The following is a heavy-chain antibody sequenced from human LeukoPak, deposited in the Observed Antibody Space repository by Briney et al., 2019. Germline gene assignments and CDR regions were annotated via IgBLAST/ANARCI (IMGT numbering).Heavy chain of an antibody. CDR2: IGTAGDT. CDR3: ARGSGYMAFDI. Sequence: PGGSLRLSCAASGFTFSSYDMHWVRQAAGKGLEWVSAIGTAGDTYYPGSVKGRFTISRENAKNSLYLQMNSLRAGDTAVYYCARGSGYMAFDIWGQGTMVTVPS. CDR1: GFTFSSYD. J-gene: IGHJ3*02. D-gene: IGHD3-3*01. V-gene: IGHV3-13*01.